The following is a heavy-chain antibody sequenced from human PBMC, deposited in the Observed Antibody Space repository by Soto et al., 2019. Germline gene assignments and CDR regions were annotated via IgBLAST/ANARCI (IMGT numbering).Heavy chain of an antibody. CDR2: IIPLFGTA. D-gene: IGHD6-19*01. J-gene: IGHJ4*02. V-gene: IGHV1-69*01. Sequence: QVQLEQSGAEVKQPGSSVKVSCKTSGGTFSTYAINWVRQAPGQGLEWMGAIIPLFGTADYSQKYHGRDTTTADLTTSTAAMELRSIRSDDTALYFCARPKGTYSSGNFLFAWWGQGTLVTVSS. CDR3: ARPKGTYSSGNFLFAW. CDR1: GGTFSTYA.